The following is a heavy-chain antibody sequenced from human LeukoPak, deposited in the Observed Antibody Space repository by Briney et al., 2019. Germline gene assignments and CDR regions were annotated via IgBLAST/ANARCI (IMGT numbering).Heavy chain of an antibody. J-gene: IGHJ4*02. CDR2: TSSSSSTI. Sequence: GGSLRLSCAASGFTFSGYDMSWVRQAPGKGLEWVSYTSSSSSTIYYADSVKSRFTISRDNAKNSLYLQMNSLRAEDTAVYYCARVRRGWGQGTLVTVSS. V-gene: IGHV3-48*04. CDR3: ARVRRG. CDR1: GFTFSGYD.